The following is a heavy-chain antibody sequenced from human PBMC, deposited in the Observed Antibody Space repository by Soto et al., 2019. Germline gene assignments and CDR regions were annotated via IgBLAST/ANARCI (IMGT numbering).Heavy chain of an antibody. CDR1: GSIFIDFW. J-gene: IGHJ6*02. CDR2: SNHQGRNT. V-gene: IGHV3-74*01. CDR3: AGDEDYNYYHYSMDV. D-gene: IGHD3-22*01. Sequence: PRLSCAASGSIFIDFWMHWARQVPGEGLVCVSPSNHQGRNTNHADFMRGLFTSSRDITKHMLYLKMSSLGAEYAAVYYCAGDEDYNYYHYSMDVWGQGGTVTSP.